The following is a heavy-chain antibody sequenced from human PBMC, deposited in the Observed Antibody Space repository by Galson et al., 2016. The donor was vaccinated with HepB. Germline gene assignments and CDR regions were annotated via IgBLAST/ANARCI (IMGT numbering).Heavy chain of an antibody. J-gene: IGHJ3*02. Sequence: SLRLSCAASGFTMTTYVIHWLRQAPGKGLEWVAVMSYTGSDKYYTASVKGRFTISRDNSKRTLYLQMNSLRTADTGLYYCARDAGGSDALDIWGQGTMVTVSS. CDR1: GFTMTTYV. CDR2: MSYTGSDK. D-gene: IGHD1-26*01. V-gene: IGHV3-30-3*01. CDR3: ARDAGGSDALDI.